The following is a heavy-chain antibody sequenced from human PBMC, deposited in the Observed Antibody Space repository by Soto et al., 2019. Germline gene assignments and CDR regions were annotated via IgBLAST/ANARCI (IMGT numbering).Heavy chain of an antibody. V-gene: IGHV4-31*03. CDR3: SRGILV. CDR2: ISYGGST. Sequence: QVQLQESGPGLVKPSQTLSLTCTVSGGSINSGGYCWSWIRQHPGKGLDWIGCISYGGSTSYNPSLSSRVTISVDTSKNPFSLMLTSVTAADPAVYSCSRGILVWGQGALITVSS. CDR1: GGSINSGGYC. J-gene: IGHJ4*02. D-gene: IGHD5-18*01.